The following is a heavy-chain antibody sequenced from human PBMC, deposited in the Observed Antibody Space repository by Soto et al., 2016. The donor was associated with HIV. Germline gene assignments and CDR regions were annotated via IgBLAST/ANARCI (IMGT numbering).Heavy chain of an antibody. CDR2: INPSGGGT. V-gene: IGHV1-46*01. Sequence: QVQLVQSGAEVKKPGASVKVSCKASGYTFTSYYIHWVRQAPGQGLEWMGIINPSGGGTNCAQNFQGRVTMTRDTSTSTVYMEVTSLRSDDTAVYYCVSYGYWGQGTLVTVSS. CDR1: GYTFTSYY. J-gene: IGHJ4*02. D-gene: IGHD3-16*01. CDR3: VSYGY.